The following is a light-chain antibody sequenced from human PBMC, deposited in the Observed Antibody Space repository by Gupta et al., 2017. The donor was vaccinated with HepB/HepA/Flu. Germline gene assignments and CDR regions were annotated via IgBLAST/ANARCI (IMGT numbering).Light chain of an antibody. Sequence: AIRMTQSPSSFSASTGERVTITCRASQGISSYLAWYQQKPGKAPKLLIYAASTLQSGVPSRFSGSGSGTDFTLTISCLQSEDFATYYCQQYYSYPPTFGQGTKVEIK. V-gene: IGKV1-8*01. J-gene: IGKJ1*01. CDR3: QQYYSYPPT. CDR2: AAS. CDR1: QGISSY.